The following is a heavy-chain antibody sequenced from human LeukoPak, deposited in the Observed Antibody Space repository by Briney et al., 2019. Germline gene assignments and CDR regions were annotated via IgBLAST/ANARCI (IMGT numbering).Heavy chain of an antibody. CDR1: GGTFSSYA. Sequence: SVKVSCKASGGTFSSYAISWVRQAPGQGLEWRGGIIPIFGTANYAQKFQGRVTITADESTSTAYMELSSLRSEDTAVYYCASCNIVVVPAAIPLYDGMDVWGKGTTVTVSS. V-gene: IGHV1-69*01. J-gene: IGHJ6*04. D-gene: IGHD2-2*01. CDR2: IIPIFGTA. CDR3: ASCNIVVVPAAIPLYDGMDV.